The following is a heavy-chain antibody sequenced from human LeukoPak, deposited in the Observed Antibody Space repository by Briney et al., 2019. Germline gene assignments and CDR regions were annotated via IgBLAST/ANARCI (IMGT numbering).Heavy chain of an antibody. CDR2: IYYSGST. CDR3: ARGSVRGEFDP. V-gene: IGHV4-59*01. D-gene: IGHD3-10*01. CDR1: GGSISSYY. J-gene: IGHJ5*02. Sequence: SETLSLTCTVSGGSISSYYWSWIRQPPGKGLEWIGYIYYSGSTNYNPPLKSRVTISVDTSKNQFSLKLSSVTAADTAVYSCARGSVRGEFDPWGQGTLVTVSS.